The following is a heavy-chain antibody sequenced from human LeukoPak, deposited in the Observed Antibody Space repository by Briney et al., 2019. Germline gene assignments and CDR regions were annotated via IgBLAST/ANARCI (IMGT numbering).Heavy chain of an antibody. CDR2: IYTSGST. J-gene: IGHJ5*02. D-gene: IGHD3-3*01. CDR1: GYSISSGYY. V-gene: IGHV4-4*07. Sequence: SETLSLTCNVSGYSISSGYYWGWIRQPAGKGLEWIGRIYTSGSTNYNPSLKSRVTMSVDTSKNQFSLKLSSVTAADTAVYYCARDAPEGSGYYLPWFDPWGQGTLVTVSS. CDR3: ARDAPEGSGYYLPWFDP.